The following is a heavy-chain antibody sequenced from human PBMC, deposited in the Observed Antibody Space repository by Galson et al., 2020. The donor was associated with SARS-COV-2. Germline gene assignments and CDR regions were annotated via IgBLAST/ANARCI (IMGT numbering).Heavy chain of an antibody. CDR3: AVSYDYGDYVASDQKYYFDY. CDR1: GYSFTSYW. Sequence: GESLKISCKGSGYSFTSYWIGWVRQMPGKGLEWMGIIYPGDSDTRYSPSFQGQVTISADKSISTAYLQWSSLKASDTAMYYCAVSYDYGDYVASDQKYYFDYWGQGTLVTVSS. D-gene: IGHD4-17*01. J-gene: IGHJ4*02. V-gene: IGHV5-51*01. CDR2: IYPGDSDT.